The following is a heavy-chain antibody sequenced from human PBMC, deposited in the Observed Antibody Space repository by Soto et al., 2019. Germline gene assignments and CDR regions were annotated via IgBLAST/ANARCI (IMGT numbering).Heavy chain of an antibody. D-gene: IGHD3-22*01. CDR1: GFTFSRYA. J-gene: IGHJ4*02. V-gene: IGHV3-23*04. CDR2: ISGSGRST. CDR3: SKVYCYDLSGGGFLDF. Sequence: EVQVVDSGGQLVQPGGSLRLACGASGFTFSRYAMTWVRQAPGNGLEWVSTISGSGRSTYYAVSVKGRFTISRDNSKNPFYLPMNSLRAEDTPVYFCSKVYCYDLSGGGFLDFWGQGTPVTVSS.